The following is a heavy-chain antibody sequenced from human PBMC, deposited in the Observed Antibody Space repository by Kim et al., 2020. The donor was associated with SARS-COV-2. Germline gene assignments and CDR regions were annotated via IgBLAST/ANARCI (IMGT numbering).Heavy chain of an antibody. CDR1: GFTFDDYA. Sequence: GGSLRLSCAASGFTFDDYAMHWVRQAPGKGLEWVSGISWNSGSIGYAVSVKGRFTISRDNAKNSLYLQMNSLRAEDTALYYCAKVHVGSRTSYCSSTSCFFDYWGQGTLVTVSS. J-gene: IGHJ4*02. CDR2: ISWNSGSI. V-gene: IGHV3-9*01. D-gene: IGHD2-2*01. CDR3: AKVHVGSRTSYCSSTSCFFDY.